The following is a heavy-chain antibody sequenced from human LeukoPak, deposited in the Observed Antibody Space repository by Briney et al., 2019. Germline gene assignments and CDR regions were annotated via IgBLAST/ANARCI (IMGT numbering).Heavy chain of an antibody. V-gene: IGHV4-4*07. CDR2: IYTSGST. CDR3: ARDMGSSSWIDAFDI. J-gene: IGHJ3*02. D-gene: IGHD6-13*01. Sequence: PSETLSLTCTDSGGSISSYYWSWIRQPAGKGLEWIGRIYTSGSTNYNPSLKSRVTMSVDTSKNQFSLKLSSVTAADTAVYYCARDMGSSSWIDAFDIWGQGTMVTVSS. CDR1: GGSISSYY.